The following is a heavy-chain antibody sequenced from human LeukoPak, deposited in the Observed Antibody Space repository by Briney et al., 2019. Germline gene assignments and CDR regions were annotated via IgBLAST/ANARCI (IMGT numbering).Heavy chain of an antibody. V-gene: IGHV3-7*01. D-gene: IGHD3-10*01. J-gene: IGHJ5*02. CDR2: IKQDGSEK. CDR1: GFTFSSYA. CDR3: ARDSLLWFGELFTGINWFDP. Sequence: PGGPLRLSCAASGFTFSSYAMSWVRQPPGKGLEWVANIKQDGSEKYYVDSVKGRFTISRDNAKNSLYLQMNSLRAEDTAVYYCARDSLLWFGELFTGINWFDPWGQGTLVTVSS.